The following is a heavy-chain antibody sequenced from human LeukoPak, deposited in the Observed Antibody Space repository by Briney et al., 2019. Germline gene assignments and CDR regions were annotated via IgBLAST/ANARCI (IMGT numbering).Heavy chain of an antibody. D-gene: IGHD6-13*01. V-gene: IGHV3-21*01. J-gene: IGHJ4*02. CDR3: ARSIDSSSWTL. CDR2: MSSSSSYI. Sequence: GGSLRLSCAASGFTFSSYSMNWVRQAPGKGLEWVSYMSSSSSYIYYADSVKGRFTISRDNAKNSLYLQMNSLRAEDTAVYYCARSIDSSSWTLWGQGTLVTVSS. CDR1: GFTFSSYS.